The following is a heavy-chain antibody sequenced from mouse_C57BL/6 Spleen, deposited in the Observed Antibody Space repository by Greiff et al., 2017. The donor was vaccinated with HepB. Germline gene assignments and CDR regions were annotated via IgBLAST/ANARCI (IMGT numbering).Heavy chain of an antibody. CDR1: GYAFSSSW. V-gene: IGHV1-82*01. Sequence: VQLPQSGPELVKPGASVQISCKASGYAFSSSWMNWVKQRPGKGLEWIGRIYPGDGDTNYNGKFKGKATLTADKSSSTAYRQLSSLTSEDSAVYFWARSGYGGGCAYWGQGTLVTVSA. J-gene: IGHJ3*01. CDR2: IYPGDGDT. CDR3: ARSGYGGGCAY. D-gene: IGHD3-1*01.